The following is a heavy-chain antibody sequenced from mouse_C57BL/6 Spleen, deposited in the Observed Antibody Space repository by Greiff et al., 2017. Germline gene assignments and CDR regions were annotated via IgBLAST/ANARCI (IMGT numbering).Heavy chain of an antibody. CDR3: ARHEEGGPYYYGSREGAWFAY. Sequence: QVQLQQSGAELVKPGASVKLSCKASGYTFTEYTIHWVKQRSGQGLEWIGWFYPGSGSIKYNEKFKDKATLTADKSSSTVYMELSRLTSEDSAVYFCARHEEGGPYYYGSREGAWFAYWGQGTLVTVSA. CDR1: GYTFTEYT. D-gene: IGHD1-1*01. J-gene: IGHJ3*01. V-gene: IGHV1-62-2*01. CDR2: FYPGSGSI.